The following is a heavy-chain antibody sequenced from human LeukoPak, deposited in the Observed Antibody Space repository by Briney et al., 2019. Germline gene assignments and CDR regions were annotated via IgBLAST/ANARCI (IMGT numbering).Heavy chain of an antibody. CDR1: GYTFNHYG. CDR2: ISAYDGNT. V-gene: IGHV1-18*01. D-gene: IGHD6-19*01. Sequence: ASVKVSCKASGYTFNHYGFSWVRQAPGQGLEWMGWISAYDGNTHSAQKFQGRVTMTTDTSTTTAYMELGGLRSDDTAVYYCARAIYSSGWCFDYWGQGTLVTVSS. CDR3: ARAIYSSGWCFDY. J-gene: IGHJ4*02.